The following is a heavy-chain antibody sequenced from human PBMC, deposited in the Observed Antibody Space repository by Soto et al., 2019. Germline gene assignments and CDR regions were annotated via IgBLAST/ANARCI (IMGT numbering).Heavy chain of an antibody. CDR3: AKDLIRDCSGGSCYLGRLFDY. Sequence: GGSLRLSCAASGFTFSSYAMSWVRQAPGKGLEWVSAISGSGGSTYYADSVKGRFTISRDNSKNTLYLQMNSLRAEDTAVYYCAKDLIRDCSGGSCYLGRLFDYWGQGTLVTVSS. J-gene: IGHJ4*02. V-gene: IGHV3-23*01. D-gene: IGHD2-15*01. CDR2: ISGSGGST. CDR1: GFTFSSYA.